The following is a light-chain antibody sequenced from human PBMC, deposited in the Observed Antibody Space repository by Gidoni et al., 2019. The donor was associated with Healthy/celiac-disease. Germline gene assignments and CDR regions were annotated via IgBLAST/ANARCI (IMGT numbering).Light chain of an antibody. CDR2: GAS. Sequence: EIVLTQSPGTLSLSPGERATLSCRASQSVSSSYLAWYQQKPGQAPRLLIYGASRRATGIPDRFSGSGSGTDFTLTISRLEPEDFAVYYCQQYGSPWTFXQXTKVEIK. CDR1: QSVSSSY. CDR3: QQYGSPWT. V-gene: IGKV3-20*01. J-gene: IGKJ1*01.